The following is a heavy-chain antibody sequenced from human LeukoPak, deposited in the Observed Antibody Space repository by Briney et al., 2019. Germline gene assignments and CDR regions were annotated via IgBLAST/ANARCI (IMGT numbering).Heavy chain of an antibody. CDR2: MNPNSGNT. J-gene: IGHJ6*03. D-gene: IGHD3-16*01. Sequence: ASVKVSCKASGYTFTSYGISWVRQAAGQGLEWMGWMNPNSGNTGYAQKFQGRVTMTRNTSISTAYMELSSLRSEDTAVYYCARGILVRRLIKHPQYYYYYMDVWGKGTTVTVSS. CDR3: ARGILVRRLIKHPQYYYYYMDV. V-gene: IGHV1-8*02. CDR1: GYTFTSYG.